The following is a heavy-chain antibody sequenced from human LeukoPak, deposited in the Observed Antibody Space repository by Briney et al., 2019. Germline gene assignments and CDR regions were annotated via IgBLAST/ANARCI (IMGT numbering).Heavy chain of an antibody. J-gene: IGHJ2*01. D-gene: IGHD3-22*01. CDR2: IKSKSAGGKT. CDR1: GFIFRNAW. CDR3: TAEYDSSGYYPWFFDL. V-gene: IGHV3-15*01. Sequence: PGGSLRLSCVASGFIFRNAWMNWVRLAPGKGLEGVGRIKSKSAGGKTDYAAPMKGRFTISRDDSKNTLYLQMNSLKTEDTAVYYCTAEYDSSGYYPWFFDLWGRGTLVTASS.